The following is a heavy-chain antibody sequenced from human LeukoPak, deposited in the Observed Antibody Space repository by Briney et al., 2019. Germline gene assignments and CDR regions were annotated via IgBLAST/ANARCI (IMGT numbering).Heavy chain of an antibody. V-gene: IGHV4-59*12. Sequence: SETLSLTCIVSGVSISSYYWSWIRQPPGKGLEWIGYIYYTGSTNYNPSLKSRVTVSVDTSKNQFSLKLTSVTAADTAVYYCARDVDGYNALDYWGQGTLVTVSS. CDR3: ARDVDGYNALDY. D-gene: IGHD5-24*01. CDR1: GVSISSYY. CDR2: IYYTGST. J-gene: IGHJ4*02.